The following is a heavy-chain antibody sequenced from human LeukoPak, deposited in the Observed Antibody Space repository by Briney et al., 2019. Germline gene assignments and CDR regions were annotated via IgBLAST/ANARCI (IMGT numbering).Heavy chain of an antibody. D-gene: IGHD3-22*01. CDR2: VNPKTATT. CDR3: ATLRNYYDSGNDAFDI. Sequence: ASVKVSCKASGYAFSNYYIHWLRQAPRQGLEWMGIVNPKTATTTHAQKFRDRLTMTSDASTSAVYMELSSLRSEDTAVYYCATLRNYYDSGNDAFDIWGQGTMVTVSS. CDR1: GYAFSNYY. J-gene: IGHJ3*02. V-gene: IGHV1-46*01.